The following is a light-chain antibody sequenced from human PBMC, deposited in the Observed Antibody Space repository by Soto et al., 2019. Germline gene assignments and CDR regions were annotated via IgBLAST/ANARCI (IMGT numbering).Light chain of an antibody. CDR2: AAS. J-gene: IGKJ4*01. CDR3: QQSFSPLLT. CDR1: QTISSW. Sequence: IRMFKSLSTGSGSGGDGAPGARGASQTISSWLAWYQQKPGKAPKVLIYAASTLQSGVPSRFSGSGSGAEFTLTISSLQPEDFATSYCQQSFSPLLTFGGGTKVDIK. V-gene: IGKV1-5*01.